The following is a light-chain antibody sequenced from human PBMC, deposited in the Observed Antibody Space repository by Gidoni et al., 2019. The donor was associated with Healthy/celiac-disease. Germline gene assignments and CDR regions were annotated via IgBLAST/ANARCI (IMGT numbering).Light chain of an antibody. CDR1: SSHIGAGYD. CDR3: QSYDSSVV. V-gene: IGLV1-40*01. Sequence: QSVLTQPPSVSGAPGQRVTISCTGSSSHIGAGYDVHWYQQLPGTAPKLLIYGNSSRPSGVPYRFSGSKSGTSASLALTGLQAEDEADYYCQSYDSSVVFGGGTKLTVL. J-gene: IGLJ2*01. CDR2: GNS.